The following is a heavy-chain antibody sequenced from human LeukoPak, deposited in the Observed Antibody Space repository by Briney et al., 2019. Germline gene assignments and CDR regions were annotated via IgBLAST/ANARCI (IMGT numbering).Heavy chain of an antibody. J-gene: IGHJ2*01. V-gene: IGHV3-21*01. Sequence: GGSLRLSCAASGFTFSSYSMNWVRQAPGKGLEWVSSISSSSSYIYYADSVKGRFTISRDNAKNSLYLQMTSLRAEDTAGYYCARGYCSSTSCLVGYFDLWGRGTLVTVSP. CDR2: ISSSSSYI. CDR3: ARGYCSSTSCLVGYFDL. CDR1: GFTFSSYS. D-gene: IGHD2-2*01.